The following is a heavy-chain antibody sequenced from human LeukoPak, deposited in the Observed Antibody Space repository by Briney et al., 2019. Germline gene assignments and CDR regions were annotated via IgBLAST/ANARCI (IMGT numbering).Heavy chain of an antibody. CDR1: GFTVSSNY. V-gene: IGHV3-66*02. CDR3: ARAVRGIRITVYYYYMDV. J-gene: IGHJ6*03. D-gene: IGHD2-15*01. Sequence: PGGSLRLSCAASGFTVSSNYMSWVRQAPGKGLEWVSVIYSGGSTYYADSVKGRFTISRGNSKNTLYLQMSSLRAEDTAVYYCARAVRGIRITVYYYYMDVWGKGTTVTVSS. CDR2: IYSGGST.